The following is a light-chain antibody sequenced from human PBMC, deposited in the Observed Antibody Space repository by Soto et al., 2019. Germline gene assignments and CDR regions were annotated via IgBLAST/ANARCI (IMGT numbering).Light chain of an antibody. V-gene: IGKV3-20*01. CDR2: GAS. Sequence: EIVLTQSPGTLSLSLRESATLSCSASQSVSNNYLAWYQQKPGQAPTLLIYGASNRATGIPDRFSGSGSGTDFTLTISRLEPEDFAVYYCQQYGSSGTFGQGTKVDIK. J-gene: IGKJ1*01. CDR1: QSVSNNY. CDR3: QQYGSSGT.